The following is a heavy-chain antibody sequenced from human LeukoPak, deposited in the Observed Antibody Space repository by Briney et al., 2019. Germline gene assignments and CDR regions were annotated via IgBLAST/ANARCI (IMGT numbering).Heavy chain of an antibody. V-gene: IGHV3-48*03. CDR3: ARGRGWFGELTLARFDH. CDR2: ISSSGSNI. J-gene: IGHJ4*02. Sequence: PGGSLRLSCVPSGFTFSTYEMSWVRQAPGKGLEWVSYISSSGSNIYYADSVKGRVTVSRDNAKNSLYLQMNSLRVEDTAVYYCARGRGWFGELTLARFDHWGQGTLVTVSS. D-gene: IGHD3-10*01. CDR1: GFTFSTYE.